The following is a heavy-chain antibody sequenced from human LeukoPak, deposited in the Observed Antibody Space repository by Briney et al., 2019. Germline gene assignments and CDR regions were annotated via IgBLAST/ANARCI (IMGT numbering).Heavy chain of an antibody. CDR1: GGYINSSNHY. V-gene: IGHV4-39*01. CDR2: VYYRGST. Sequence: SETLSLTCSVSGGYINSSNHYWAWIRQPPGKGLEWIATVYYRGSTYYNPSLRSRVTIAVDTSKNQFSLKVDSVTAADTAVFYCARQGDRWLQSGYFGMDVWGQGTTVTVSS. J-gene: IGHJ6*02. D-gene: IGHD5-24*01. CDR3: ARQGDRWLQSGYFGMDV.